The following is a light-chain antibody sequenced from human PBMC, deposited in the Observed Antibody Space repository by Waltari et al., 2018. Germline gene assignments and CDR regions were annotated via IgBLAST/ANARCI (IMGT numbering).Light chain of an antibody. V-gene: IGLV3-19*01. CDR2: DKN. Sequence: TQDPSVSVAVGQTVRITCQGDSLRSYYASWYQQRPGQVPRLVMYDKNSRPSGVPDRFSGSSSDDTASLTITGAQAEDEAYYYCHSRDAHDAGGAFGGGTKLTVL. CDR3: HSRDAHDAGGA. J-gene: IGLJ2*01. CDR1: SLRSYY.